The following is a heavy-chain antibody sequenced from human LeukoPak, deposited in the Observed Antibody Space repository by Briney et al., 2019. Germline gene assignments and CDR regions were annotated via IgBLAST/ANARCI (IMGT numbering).Heavy chain of an antibody. J-gene: IGHJ4*02. CDR1: DGSISNNNYY. CDR2: IYHSGTT. D-gene: IGHD1-1*01. V-gene: IGHV4-30-2*01. Sequence: SETLSLTCTVSDGSISNNNYYWSWIRQPPGKGLEWIGYIYHSGTTYYNPSLKSRVTISIDRSKNQFSLKLSSVTAADTAVYYCARSTGTLTGWGQGTLVTVSS. CDR3: ARSTGTLTG.